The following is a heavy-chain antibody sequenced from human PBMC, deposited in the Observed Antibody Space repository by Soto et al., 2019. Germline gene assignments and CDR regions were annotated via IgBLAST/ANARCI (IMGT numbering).Heavy chain of an antibody. Sequence: QVQLVESGGGVVQPGRSLRLSCAASGFTFSSYGMHWVRQAPGKGLEWVAVIWYDGSNKYYADSVKGRFTISRDNSKNTLYLQMNSLRAEDTAVYYCARDEGCSSTSCYEAGNYYYGMDVWGQGTTVTVSS. D-gene: IGHD2-2*01. CDR2: IWYDGSNK. J-gene: IGHJ6*02. CDR3: ARDEGCSSTSCYEAGNYYYGMDV. CDR1: GFTFSSYG. V-gene: IGHV3-33*01.